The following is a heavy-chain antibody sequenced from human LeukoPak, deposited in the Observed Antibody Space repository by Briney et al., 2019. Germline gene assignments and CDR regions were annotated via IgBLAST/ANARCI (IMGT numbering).Heavy chain of an antibody. V-gene: IGHV4-59*01. D-gene: IGHD5/OR15-5a*01. CDR2: MSNTGIT. Sequence: SETLSLTCTASGGSISSYFCNWIRQPPGRRLQGFGYMSNTGITKYNHSLKSRVTISADTSKNQFSLILNSLTTADTAVYYCAKASVSTAVLFDSWGQGTLVAVSS. CDR3: AKASVSTAVLFDS. CDR1: GGSISSYF. J-gene: IGHJ4*02.